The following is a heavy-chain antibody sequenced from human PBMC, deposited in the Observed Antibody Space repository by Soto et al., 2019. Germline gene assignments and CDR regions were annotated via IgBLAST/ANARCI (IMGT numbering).Heavy chain of an antibody. CDR3: ARRGST. V-gene: IGHV3-48*03. CDR2: IHPAGQPI. D-gene: IGHD2-2*01. J-gene: IGHJ3*01. Sequence: EVQLVESGGGLVQPGGSLRLSCVASGFTFSSSEMYWVRQAPGKGLEWVSYIHPAGQPIFFADSVKGRFTISRDNAKKSVYLQMNSLRAEGPAVYYCARRGSTWGQGTMVTVSS. CDR1: GFTFSSSE.